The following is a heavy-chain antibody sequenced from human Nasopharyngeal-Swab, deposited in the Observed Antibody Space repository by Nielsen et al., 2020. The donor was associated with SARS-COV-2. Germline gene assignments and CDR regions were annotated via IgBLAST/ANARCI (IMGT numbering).Heavy chain of an antibody. V-gene: IGHV1-69*04. CDR3: AAGRATILNWYFDL. CDR2: IIPILGIA. J-gene: IGHJ2*01. D-gene: IGHD5-24*01. CDR1: GGTFSSYA. Sequence: SVKVSCKASGGTFSSYAISWVRQAPGQGLEWMGRIIPILGIANYAQKFQGRVTITADKSTGTAYMELSSLRSEDTAVYYCAAGRATILNWYFDLWGRGTLVTVSS.